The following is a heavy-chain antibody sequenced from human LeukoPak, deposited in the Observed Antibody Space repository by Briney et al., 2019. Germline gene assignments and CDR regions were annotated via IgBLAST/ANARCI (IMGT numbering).Heavy chain of an antibody. CDR2: INHSGST. CDR3: AREGSSGSWYSNYYYYYMDV. D-gene: IGHD6-13*01. CDR1: GGSFSGYY. J-gene: IGHJ6*03. V-gene: IGHV4-34*01. Sequence: SETLSLTCAVYGGSFSGYYWSWIRQPPGKGLEWIGEINHSGSTNYNPSLKSRVTMSVDTSKNQFSLKLSSVTAADTAVYYCAREGSSGSWYSNYYYYYMDVWGKGTTVTVSS.